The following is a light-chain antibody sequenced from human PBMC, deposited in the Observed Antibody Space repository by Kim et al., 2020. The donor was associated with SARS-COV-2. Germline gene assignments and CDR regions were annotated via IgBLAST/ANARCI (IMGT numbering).Light chain of an antibody. Sequence: EIVMTQSPATLSVSPGERATLSCRASQSVSSNLAWYQQKPGQAPRLLIYGASTRATGIPARFSGSWSGTEFTLTISSLQSEDFAVYYCQQYNNWPPSYTFGQGTKLEI. CDR2: GAS. J-gene: IGKJ2*01. CDR3: QQYNNWPPSYT. CDR1: QSVSSN. V-gene: IGKV3-15*01.